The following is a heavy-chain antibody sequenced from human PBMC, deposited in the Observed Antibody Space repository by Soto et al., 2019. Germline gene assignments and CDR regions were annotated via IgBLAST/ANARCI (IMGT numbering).Heavy chain of an antibody. CDR2: ISGGGDAT. D-gene: IGHD3-10*01. V-gene: IGHV3-23*01. Sequence: EVQLLDSGGGLVQPGGSLRLSCAASGFTSSGYALTWVRQAPGKGLEWVSAISGGGDATFYADTVKGRFTISRDNYKNSLYLKMNTLRAENTALYYCARKVSGSTGRPDLCDVVLWGRGTLVTVSP. CDR3: ARKVSGSTGRPDLCDVVL. J-gene: IGHJ2*01. CDR1: GFTSSGYA.